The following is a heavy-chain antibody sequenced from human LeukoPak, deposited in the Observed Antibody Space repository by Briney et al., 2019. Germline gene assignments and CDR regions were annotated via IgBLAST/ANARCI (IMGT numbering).Heavy chain of an antibody. J-gene: IGHJ4*02. D-gene: IGHD2-2*01. CDR1: GGSFSGYY. CDR3: AGGPCSSTSCYSAY. V-gene: IGHV4-34*01. Sequence: PSETLSLTCAVYGGSFSGYYWSWIRQPPGKGLEWIGEINHSGSTNYNPSLKSRVTISVDTSKNQFSLRLSSVTAAVTAVYYCAGGPCSSTSCYSAYWGQGTLVTVSS. CDR2: INHSGST.